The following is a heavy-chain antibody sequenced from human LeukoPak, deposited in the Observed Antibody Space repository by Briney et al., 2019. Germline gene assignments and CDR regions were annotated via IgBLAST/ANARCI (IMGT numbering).Heavy chain of an antibody. D-gene: IGHD4-17*01. CDR2: ISSSSSYI. V-gene: IGHV3-21*01. J-gene: IGHJ4*02. CDR3: ARGIYGDYVLDY. CDR1: GFTFRSYS. Sequence: GGSLRLSCAASGFTFRSYSMNWVRQAPGKGLEWVSSISSSSSYIYYADSVKGRFTISRDNAKNSLYLQMNSLRAEDTAVYYCARGIYGDYVLDYWGQGTLVTLSS.